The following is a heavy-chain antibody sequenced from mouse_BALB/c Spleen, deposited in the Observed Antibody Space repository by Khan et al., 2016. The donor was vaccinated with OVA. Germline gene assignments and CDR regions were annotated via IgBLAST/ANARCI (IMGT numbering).Heavy chain of an antibody. CDR1: GYSFTSYW. J-gene: IGHJ2*01. CDR3: TRSYDSFYFDY. Sequence: EVELVESGTVLARPGTSVKMSCKASGYSFTSYWMHWVKQRPGQGLEWIGAIYPGISDTRYNQKFKGKAKLTAVTSASTVSMEFSSLTNEDSAVYYCTRSYDSFYFDYWGQGSTLAVSS. D-gene: IGHD2-4*01. V-gene: IGHV1-5*01. CDR2: IYPGISDT.